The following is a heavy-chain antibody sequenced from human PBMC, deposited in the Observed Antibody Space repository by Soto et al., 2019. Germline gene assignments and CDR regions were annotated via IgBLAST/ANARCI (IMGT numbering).Heavy chain of an antibody. D-gene: IGHD6-13*01. CDR1: GFTFSSYS. J-gene: IGHJ4*02. Sequence: AGGSLRLSCAASGFTFSSYSMNWVRQAPGKGLEWVSSISSSSSYIYYADSVKGRFTISRDNAKNSLYLQMNSLRAEDTAVYYCARVRPPAARAYFDYWGQGTLVTVSS. CDR2: ISSSSSYI. CDR3: ARVRPPAARAYFDY. V-gene: IGHV3-21*01.